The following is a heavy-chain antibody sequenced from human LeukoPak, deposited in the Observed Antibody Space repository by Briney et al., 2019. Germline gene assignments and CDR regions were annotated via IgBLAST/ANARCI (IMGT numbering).Heavy chain of an antibody. V-gene: IGHV1-2*02. J-gene: IGHJ4*02. CDR2: INPNSGGT. CDR1: GYTFTGYY. D-gene: IGHD2-2*01. Sequence: GASAKVSCKASGYTFTGYYMHWVRQAPGQGLEWMGWINPNSGGTNYAQKFQGRVTMTRDTSISTAYMELSRLRSDDTAVYYCARGPQVPINYFDYWGQGTLVTVSS. CDR3: ARGPQVPINYFDY.